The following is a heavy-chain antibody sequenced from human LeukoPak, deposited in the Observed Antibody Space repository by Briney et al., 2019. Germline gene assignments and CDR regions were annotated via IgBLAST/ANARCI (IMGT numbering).Heavy chain of an antibody. J-gene: IGHJ5*02. CDR3: ARDQGSGSYIDWFDP. D-gene: IGHD3-10*01. CDR2: IYYSGST. Sequence: SETLSLTCTVSGDSISSSYWSWIRQPPGKGLEWIGYIYYSGSTNYNPSLKSRVTISVDTAKNQFSLKLSSVTAADTAVYYCARDQGSGSYIDWFDPWGQGTLVTVSS. CDR1: GDSISSSY. V-gene: IGHV4-59*01.